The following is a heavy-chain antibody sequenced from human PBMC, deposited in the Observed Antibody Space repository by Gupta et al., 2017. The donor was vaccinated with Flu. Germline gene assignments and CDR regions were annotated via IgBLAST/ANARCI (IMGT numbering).Heavy chain of an antibody. CDR3: AKASYSGSVWYYFDH. CDR2: ISAAGQGT. CDR1: YA. Sequence: YAMNWVRRAPGKGLEWIAVISAAGQGTFYADTVKGRLTISRDNSKNTLFLQLNSLRAEDTAVYFCAKASYSGSVWYYFDHWGRGTLVNVSS. D-gene: IGHD1-26*01. V-gene: IGHV3-23*01. J-gene: IGHJ4*02.